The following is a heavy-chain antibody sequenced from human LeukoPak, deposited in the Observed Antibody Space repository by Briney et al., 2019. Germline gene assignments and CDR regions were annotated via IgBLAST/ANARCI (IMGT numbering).Heavy chain of an antibody. V-gene: IGHV1-46*01. D-gene: IGHD3-22*01. CDR2: INPSGGST. J-gene: IGHJ6*03. CDR1: GYTFTSYY. CDR3: ARHSYDSPLYYYYMDV. Sequence: ASVKVSCKASGYTFTSYYMHWVRQAPGQGLEWMGIINPSGGSTSYAQKFQGRVTMTRDMSTSTVYMELSSLRSEDTAVYYCARHSYDSPLYYYYMDVWGKGTTVTVSS.